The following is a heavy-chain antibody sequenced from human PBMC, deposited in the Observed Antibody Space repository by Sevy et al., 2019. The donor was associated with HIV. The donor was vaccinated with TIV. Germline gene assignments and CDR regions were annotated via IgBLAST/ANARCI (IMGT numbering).Heavy chain of an antibody. Sequence: GGSLRLSCAASGLTFSSYAMSWVRQAPGKGLEWVSAISGSGGSTYYADSVKGRFTISRDNSKNTLYLQMNSLRAEDTAVYYCAKVIVGAAALLYYMDVWGKGTTVTVSS. J-gene: IGHJ6*03. CDR1: GLTFSSYA. D-gene: IGHD6-13*01. CDR3: AKVIVGAAALLYYMDV. V-gene: IGHV3-23*01. CDR2: ISGSGGST.